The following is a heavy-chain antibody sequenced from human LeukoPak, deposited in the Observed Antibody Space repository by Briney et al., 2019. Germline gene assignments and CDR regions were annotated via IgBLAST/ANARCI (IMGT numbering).Heavy chain of an antibody. D-gene: IGHD3-16*01. V-gene: IGHV3-15*01. J-gene: IGHJ4*02. CDR2: IKSKTDGGTT. Sequence: GGSVGLSCEASGFTLGNAWMRWVSQAPGKGLEWVGRIKSKTDGGTTDYAAPVKGRFTISRDDSKNTLYLQMNSLKTEDTAVYYCTTRGGFLDYWGQGTLVTVSS. CDR3: TTRGGFLDY. CDR1: GFTLGNAW.